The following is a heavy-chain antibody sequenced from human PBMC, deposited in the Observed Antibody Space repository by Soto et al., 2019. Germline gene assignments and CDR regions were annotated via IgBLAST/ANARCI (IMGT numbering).Heavy chain of an antibody. J-gene: IGHJ4*02. Sequence: EVQLVESGGGLVQPGGSLRLSCAASGFTFSSYSMNWVRQAPGKGLEWVSYISSSSSTIYYADSVKGRFTISRDNAKNSLYLQRNSLRAEDTAGYYCAKDLGGDIVVVVAAVDYWGQGTLVTVSS. CDR2: ISSSSSTI. CDR3: AKDLGGDIVVVVAAVDY. D-gene: IGHD2-15*01. CDR1: GFTFSSYS. V-gene: IGHV3-48*01.